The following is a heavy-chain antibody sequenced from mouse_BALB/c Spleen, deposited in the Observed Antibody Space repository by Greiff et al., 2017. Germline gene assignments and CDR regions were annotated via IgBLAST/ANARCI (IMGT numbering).Heavy chain of an antibody. Sequence: EVKLVESGGGLVKPGGSLKLSCAASGFTFSSYAMSWVRQTPEKRLEWVASISSGGSTYYPDSVMGRFTISTDNARYILYLQMSSLRSEDTAMYYCAGGGYGNPPFAYWGQGTLVTVSA. CDR2: ISSGGST. D-gene: IGHD2-1*01. J-gene: IGHJ3*01. CDR1: GFTFSSYA. V-gene: IGHV5-6-5*01. CDR3: AGGGYGNPPFAY.